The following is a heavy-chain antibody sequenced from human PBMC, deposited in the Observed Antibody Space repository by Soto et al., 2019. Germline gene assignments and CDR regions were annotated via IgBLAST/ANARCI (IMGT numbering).Heavy chain of an antibody. CDR1: GFTFSSYA. J-gene: IGHJ1*01. CDR2: ISGSGGST. D-gene: IGHD6-13*01. CDR3: ASSWDAEYFQH. V-gene: IGHV3-23*01. Sequence: GGSLRLSCAASGFTFSSYAMSWVRQAPGKGLEWVSAISGSGGSTYYTDSVKGRFTISRDNSKNTLYLQMNSLRAEDTAVYYCASSWDAEYFQHWGQGTLVTVSS.